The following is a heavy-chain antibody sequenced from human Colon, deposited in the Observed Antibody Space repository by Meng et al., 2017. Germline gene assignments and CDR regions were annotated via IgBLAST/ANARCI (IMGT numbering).Heavy chain of an antibody. J-gene: IGHJ4*02. V-gene: IGHV3-64*02. CDR1: GFIFSDYS. Sequence: GGSLRLSCAASGFIFSDYSMHWVRQAPGKGLEYVSAINGNGDSTYYADSVKGRFTISRDNSKNTLYLQRGGLRAEDLAVYYCVRVGSGYDYWGQGTLVTVSS. CDR2: INGNGDST. D-gene: IGHD6-19*01. CDR3: VRVGSGYDY.